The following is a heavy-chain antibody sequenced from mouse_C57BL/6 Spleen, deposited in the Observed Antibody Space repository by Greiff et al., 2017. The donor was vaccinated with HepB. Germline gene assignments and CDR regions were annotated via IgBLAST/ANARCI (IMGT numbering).Heavy chain of an antibody. Sequence: QVQLKQPGTELVKPGASVKLSCKASGYTFTSYWMHWVKQRPGQGLEWIGNINPSNGGTNYNEKFKSKATLTVDKSSSTAYMQLSSLTSEDSAVYYCARHYYGSSYGNWYFDVWGTGTTVTVSS. J-gene: IGHJ1*03. CDR2: INPSNGGT. D-gene: IGHD1-1*01. CDR1: GYTFTSYW. V-gene: IGHV1-53*01. CDR3: ARHYYGSSYGNWYFDV.